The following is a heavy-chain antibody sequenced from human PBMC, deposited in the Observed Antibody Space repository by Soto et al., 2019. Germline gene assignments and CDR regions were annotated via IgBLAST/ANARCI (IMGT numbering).Heavy chain of an antibody. CDR1: GYTFTSYG. Sequence: GASVKVSCKASGYTFTSYGVSWVRQAPGQGLEWMGWISGYNGNAHYAQKLQGRVTMTTDTSTSTAYMELRSLRSDDTAVYYCERDDFDAGMWGHFEYWGQGTLVTVSS. CDR2: ISGYNGNA. CDR3: ERDDFDAGMWGHFEY. D-gene: IGHD3-9*01. J-gene: IGHJ4*02. V-gene: IGHV1-18*01.